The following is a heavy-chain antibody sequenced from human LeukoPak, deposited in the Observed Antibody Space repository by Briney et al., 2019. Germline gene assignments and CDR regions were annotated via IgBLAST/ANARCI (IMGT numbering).Heavy chain of an antibody. CDR3: ATTFSTSSGTFDI. J-gene: IGHJ3*02. V-gene: IGHV3-23*01. D-gene: IGHD6-6*01. Sequence: GGSLRLSCAASGFTFSSYAMSWVRQAPGKGLEWVSAISGSGDNTYYADSVKGRFTVSRDNSKNTLYLQMNRLRADDTAVYYCATTFSTSSGTFDIWGQGTMVTVSS. CDR1: GFTFSSYA. CDR2: ISGSGDNT.